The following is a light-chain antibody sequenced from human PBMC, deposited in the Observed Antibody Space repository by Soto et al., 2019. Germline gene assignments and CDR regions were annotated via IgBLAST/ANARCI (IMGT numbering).Light chain of an antibody. CDR3: QHFNSYPWT. CDR2: SAS. CDR1: QRINIY. J-gene: IGKJ1*01. V-gene: IGKV1-39*01. Sequence: DIQMTQSPSSLSTSIGDRVTITCRASQRINIYLNWYRQKPGKAPELLIYSASNLQSGVPSRFSGSGSGTEFTLTISSLQPDDFATYYCQHFNSYPWTFGQGTKVDIK.